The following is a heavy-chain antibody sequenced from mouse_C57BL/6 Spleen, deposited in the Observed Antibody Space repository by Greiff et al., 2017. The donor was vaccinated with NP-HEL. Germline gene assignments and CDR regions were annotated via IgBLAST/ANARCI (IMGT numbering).Heavy chain of an antibody. V-gene: IGHV1-80*01. CDR3: ARGHDGYSLEGC. Sequence: QVQLKESGAELVKPGASVKISCKASGYAFSSYWMNWVKQRPGKGLEWIGQIYPGDGDTNYNGKFKGKATLTADKSSSTAYMQLSSLTSEDSAVYFCARGHDGYSLEGCWGQGTLVTVSA. J-gene: IGHJ3*01. D-gene: IGHD2-3*01. CDR1: GYAFSSYW. CDR2: IYPGDGDT.